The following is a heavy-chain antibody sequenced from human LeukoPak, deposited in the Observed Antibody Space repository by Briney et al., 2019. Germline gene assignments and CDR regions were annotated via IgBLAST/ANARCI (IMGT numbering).Heavy chain of an antibody. V-gene: IGHV4-59*06. CDR2: IYYSGST. CDR1: GGSISSYY. CDR3: ARAPDYCSSTSCFSSSFDY. D-gene: IGHD2-2*01. J-gene: IGHJ4*02. Sequence: PSETLSLTCTVSGGSISSYYWSWIRQHPGKGLEWIGYIYYSGSTYYNPSLKSRVTISVDTSKNQFSLKLSSVTAADTAVYYCARAPDYCSSTSCFSSSFDYWGQGTLVTVSS.